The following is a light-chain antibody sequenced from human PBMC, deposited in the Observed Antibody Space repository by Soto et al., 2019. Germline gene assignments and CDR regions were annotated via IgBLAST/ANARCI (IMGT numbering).Light chain of an antibody. CDR2: GNA. CDR1: SSNIGAGYD. J-gene: IGLJ1*01. V-gene: IGLV1-40*01. CDR3: QSYDSSLRGYV. Sequence: QSVLTQPPSVSGAPGQRATISRTGGSSNIGAGYDVHWYRQLPGTAPQLLIYGNADRPSGVPDRFSGSKSGTSASLAITGLQAEDEADYYCQSYDSSLRGYVFGSGTKVTVL.